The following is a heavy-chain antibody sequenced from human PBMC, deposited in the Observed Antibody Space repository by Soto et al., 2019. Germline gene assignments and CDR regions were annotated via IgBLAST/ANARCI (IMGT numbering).Heavy chain of an antibody. V-gene: IGHV3-33*01. Sequence: GGSLRLSCTASGFTFNSYGFNWVRQAPGKGLEWVAVIWYDGNTKYYADSVKGRFTISRDNLRSTVYLQMNSLTAEDTAVYYCARPLVAPVAGPYYYGMDVWGQGTTVTVYS. CDR3: ARPLVAPVAGPYYYGMDV. CDR1: GFTFNSYG. CDR2: IWYDGNTK. D-gene: IGHD6-19*01. J-gene: IGHJ6*02.